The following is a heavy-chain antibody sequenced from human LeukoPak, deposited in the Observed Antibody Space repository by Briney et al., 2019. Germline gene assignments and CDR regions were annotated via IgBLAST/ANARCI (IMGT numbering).Heavy chain of an antibody. Sequence: PGGSLRLSCTASGFSFSAYWMRWVRQAPGTGLEWMANINPTGSDTYYGDPVKGRFSIPRYTAKNVVYEQMNSLRAEDTDVYHCARFEYVAAVHVWVEGTPVSVSS. D-gene: IGHD2-15*01. V-gene: IGHV3-7*01. CDR2: INPTGSDT. CDR3: ARFEYVAAVHV. CDR1: GFSFSAYW. J-gene: IGHJ4*02.